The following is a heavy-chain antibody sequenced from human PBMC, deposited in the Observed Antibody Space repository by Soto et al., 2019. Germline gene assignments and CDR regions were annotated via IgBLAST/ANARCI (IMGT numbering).Heavy chain of an antibody. V-gene: IGHV3-48*02. CDR2: ISSSSSTI. CDR3: ARDGGSLGY. Sequence: EVQLVESGGGLVQPGGSLRLSCAASGFTFSSYSMNWVRQAPGKGLEWVSYISSSSSTIYYADSVKGRFTISRDNAKNSLYLQMHSLRDENTAVYYCARDGGSLGYWGQGTLVTVSS. CDR1: GFTFSSYS. D-gene: IGHD1-26*01. J-gene: IGHJ4*02.